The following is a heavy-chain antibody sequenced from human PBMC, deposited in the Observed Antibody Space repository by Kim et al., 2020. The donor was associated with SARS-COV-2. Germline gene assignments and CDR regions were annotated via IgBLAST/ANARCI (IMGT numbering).Heavy chain of an antibody. V-gene: IGHV4-39*01. CDR2: IYYSGST. CDR1: GGSISSSSYY. D-gene: IGHD3-9*01. CDR3: ASHFDWLSAGYYFDY. J-gene: IGHJ4*02. Sequence: SETLSLTCTVSGGSISSSSYYWGWIRQPPGKGLEWIGSIYYSGSTYYNPSLKSRVTISVDTSKNQFSLKLSSVTAADTAVYYCASHFDWLSAGYYFDYWGQGTLVTVSS.